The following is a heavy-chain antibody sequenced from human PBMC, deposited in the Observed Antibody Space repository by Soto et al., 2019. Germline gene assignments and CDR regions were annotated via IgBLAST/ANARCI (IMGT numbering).Heavy chain of an antibody. CDR2: IIPIFRKA. J-gene: IGHJ6*02. V-gene: IGHV1-69*01. D-gene: IGHD2-2*01. Sequence: QVQLVQSGAEVKKPGSSVKVSCKASGGTFTSYAISWVRQAPGQGLEWMGGIIPIFRKANYAQKFHGRVTITADESTSTAYMELSSLRSEDTAVYYCAATRKYQYEMDVWGQGTTVTVSS. CDR3: AATRKYQYEMDV. CDR1: GGTFTSYA.